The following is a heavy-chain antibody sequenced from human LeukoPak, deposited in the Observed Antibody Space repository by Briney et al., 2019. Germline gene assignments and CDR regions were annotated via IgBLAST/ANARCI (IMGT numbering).Heavy chain of an antibody. CDR2: IYYSGSS. CDR1: GGSINNGGYY. V-gene: IGHV4-31*03. D-gene: IGHD5-24*01. Sequence: PSETLSLTCTVSGGSINNGGYYWSWIRLHPGKGLEWIGYIYYSGSSYYNPSLRSRVTIPVDTSKNHFSLKLSSVTAADTAVYYCARNRDGYNSFDYWGQGTLVTVSS. J-gene: IGHJ4*02. CDR3: ARNRDGYNSFDY.